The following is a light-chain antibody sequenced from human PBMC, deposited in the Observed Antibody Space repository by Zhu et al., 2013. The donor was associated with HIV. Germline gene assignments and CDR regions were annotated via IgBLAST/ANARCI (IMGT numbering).Light chain of an antibody. J-gene: IGLJ2*01. CDR3: SSYTSTATLL. CDR2: EVS. CDR1: SNDVGGYNY. Sequence: QSALTQPASVSGSPGQSITISCTGSSNDVGGYNYVSWYQQHPGKAPKLIIYEVSKRPSGVPDRFSGSKSGNLASLTISGLQTEDEADYYCSSYTSTATLLFGGGTKLTVL. V-gene: IGLV2-14*01.